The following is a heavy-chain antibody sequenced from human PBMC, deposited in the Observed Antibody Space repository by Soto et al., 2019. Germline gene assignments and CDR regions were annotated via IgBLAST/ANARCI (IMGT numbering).Heavy chain of an antibody. CDR2: INPNSSGT. CDR3: ATHSGWRPSFDY. J-gene: IGHJ4*02. Sequence: ASVKVSCKASGYTFTGYYMHWVRQAPGQGLEWMGWINPNSSGTNYAQKFQGRVTMTRDTSISTAYMELSRLRSDDTAVYYCATHSGWRPSFDYWGQGTLVTVSS. D-gene: IGHD6-19*01. CDR1: GYTFTGYY. V-gene: IGHV1-2*02.